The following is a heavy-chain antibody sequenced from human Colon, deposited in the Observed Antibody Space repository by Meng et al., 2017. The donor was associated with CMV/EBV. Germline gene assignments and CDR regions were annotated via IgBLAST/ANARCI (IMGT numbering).Heavy chain of an antibody. Sequence: ASVKVSCKASGYTLTTYYMHWVRQAPGQGLEWMGMINPSGGSTTYAQKFQGRLTVTRDTSTSTVYMELSSLRSEDTAVYYCARVCSSTSCLDYWGQGTLVTVSS. CDR3: ARVCSSTSCLDY. CDR1: GYTLTTYY. CDR2: INPSGGST. D-gene: IGHD2-2*01. V-gene: IGHV1-46*01. J-gene: IGHJ4*02.